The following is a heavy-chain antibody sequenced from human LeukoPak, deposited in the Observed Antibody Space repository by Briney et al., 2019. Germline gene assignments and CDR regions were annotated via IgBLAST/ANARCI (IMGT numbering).Heavy chain of an antibody. V-gene: IGHV3-30*04. CDR1: GFTFSSYA. CDR2: ISYDGSNK. D-gene: IGHD2-15*01. CDR3: AKGGYTTYFDP. Sequence: GGSLRLSCAASGFTFSSYAMHWVRQAPGKGLEWVAVISYDGSNKYYADSVKGRFTISRDNSKNTLYLQMNSLRADDTAVYYCAKGGYTTYFDPWGQGALVTVSS. J-gene: IGHJ5*02.